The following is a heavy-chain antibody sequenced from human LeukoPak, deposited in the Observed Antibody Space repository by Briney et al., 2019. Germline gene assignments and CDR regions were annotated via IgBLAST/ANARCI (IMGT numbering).Heavy chain of an antibody. CDR2: IYSSGSI. V-gene: IGHV3-53*01. D-gene: IGHD2-15*01. CDR1: GFTVSSNY. J-gene: IGHJ4*02. Sequence: PGGSLRLSCAASGFTVSSNYMSWVRQAPGKGLEWVSIIYSSGSIYYADSVKGRFTISRDSSKNTLFLQMNRLRPEDAAVYYCAKAPVTTCRGAFCYPFDYWGLGTLVTVSS. CDR3: AKAPVTTCRGAFCYPFDY.